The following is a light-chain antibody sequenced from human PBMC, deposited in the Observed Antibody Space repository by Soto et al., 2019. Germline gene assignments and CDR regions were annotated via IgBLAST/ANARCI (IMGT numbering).Light chain of an antibody. CDR1: SSDVGLYDY. J-gene: IGLJ1*01. V-gene: IGLV2-14*01. CDR3: SSYTSDSSYV. Sequence: QSLLTQPASVSVSPGQSITFSCTGTSSDVGLYDYVSWYQQHPGKAPQLMIYAVSNRPSGVSNRFSASKSGNTASLFISGLQAEDEADYYCSSYTSDSSYVFGSGTKVTVL. CDR2: AVS.